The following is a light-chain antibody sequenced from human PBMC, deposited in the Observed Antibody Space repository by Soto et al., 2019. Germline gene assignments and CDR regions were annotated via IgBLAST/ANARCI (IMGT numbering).Light chain of an antibody. CDR1: SSDVGGYNY. V-gene: IGLV2-14*01. Sequence: QSALTQPASVSGSPGQSITISFTGTSSDVGGYNYVSWYQQHPGKAPKLMIYDVSNRPSGVSNRFSGSKSGNTASLTISGLQSEDEADYYCSSYTSSSTRVFGGGTTLTVL. CDR2: DVS. CDR3: SSYTSSSTRV. J-gene: IGLJ2*01.